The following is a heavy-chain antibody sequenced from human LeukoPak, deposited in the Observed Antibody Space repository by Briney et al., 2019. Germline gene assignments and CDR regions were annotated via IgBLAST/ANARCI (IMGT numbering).Heavy chain of an antibody. J-gene: IGHJ5*02. CDR2: LYSGGQT. V-gene: IGHV3-66*02. Sequence: GGSLRLSCAASGFTVTSSYMSWVRQAPGKGLEWVAVLYSGGQTYYAGSVRGRFTISRDASKNTLYLQMNSLRAEDTAEYYCARPRCDICGYGSWGQGTLVTVSS. CDR3: ARPRCDICGYGS. CDR1: GFTVTSSY. D-gene: IGHD5-12*01.